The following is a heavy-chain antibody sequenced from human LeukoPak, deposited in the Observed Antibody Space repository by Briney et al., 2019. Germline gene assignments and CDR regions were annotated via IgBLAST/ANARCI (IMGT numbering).Heavy chain of an antibody. CDR2: IIPIFGTA. CDR1: GGTFSSYA. J-gene: IGHJ6*02. V-gene: IGHV1-69*13. CDR3: ARENIVVVPAAIFNGGDYYYYGMDV. D-gene: IGHD2-2*02. Sequence: ASVKVSCKASGGTFSSYAISWVRQAPGQGLEWMGGIIPIFGTANYAQKFQGRVTITADESTSTAYMELSSLRSDDTAVYYCARENIVVVPAAIFNGGDYYYYGMDVWGQGTTVTVSS.